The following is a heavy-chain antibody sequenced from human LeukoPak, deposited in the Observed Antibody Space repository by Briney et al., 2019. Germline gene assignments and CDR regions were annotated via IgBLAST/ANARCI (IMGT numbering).Heavy chain of an antibody. CDR3: ARDRRYYVSWGKDGFVI. CDR1: GYNFASHT. V-gene: IGHV1-3*01. Sequence: ASVKVSCKASGYNFASHTIHWVRQAPGQSLEWMGWINAVNGNTKYSQKFQGRVTTSRDTSASTAYMELSSLRSEDTAVFYCARDRRYYVSWGKDGFVIWGQGTMVTVSS. CDR2: INAVNGNT. J-gene: IGHJ3*02. D-gene: IGHD3-10*01.